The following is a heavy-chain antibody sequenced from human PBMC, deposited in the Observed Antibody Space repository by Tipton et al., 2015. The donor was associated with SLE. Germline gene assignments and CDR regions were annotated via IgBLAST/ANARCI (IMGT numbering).Heavy chain of an antibody. Sequence: QLVQSGAEVKKPGASVKVSCKASGYTFSNYLITWVRQAPGQGLEFMGWISGYNGLTNYPQKFQGRVTMTTDTSTSAAYMELRSLRSDETAVYFCAREATSGSGYFDYWGQGTLVTVSS. CDR2: ISGYNGLT. J-gene: IGHJ4*02. CDR1: GYTFSNYL. D-gene: IGHD6-13*01. V-gene: IGHV1-18*01. CDR3: AREATSGSGYFDY.